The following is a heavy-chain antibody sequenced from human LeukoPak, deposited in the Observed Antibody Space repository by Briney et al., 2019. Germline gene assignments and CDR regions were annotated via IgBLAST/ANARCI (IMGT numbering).Heavy chain of an antibody. J-gene: IGHJ4*02. D-gene: IGHD3-16*01. CDR2: ISRSGNYT. Sequence: GGSLRLSCAASGFTFSSYYMNWVRQAPGKGLEWFSSISRSGNYTYYANSVKGRFTISRDNAKNSLYLQMNSLRAEDTAVYYCTRVSYADGGYFDYWGQGTLVTVSS. V-gene: IGHV3-21*06. CDR1: GFTFSSYY. CDR3: TRVSYADGGYFDY.